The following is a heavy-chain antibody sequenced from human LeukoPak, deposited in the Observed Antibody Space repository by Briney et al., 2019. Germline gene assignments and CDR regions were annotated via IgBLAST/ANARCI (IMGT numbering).Heavy chain of an antibody. Sequence: SETLSLTCTVSGGSISSYYWSWIRQPPGKGLEWIGYIYYSGSTNYNPSLKSRVTISVDTSKNQFSLKLSSVAAADTAAYYCAREEQWLVGYFDYWGQGTLVTVSS. CDR3: AREEQWLVGYFDY. CDR1: GGSISSYY. CDR2: IYYSGST. V-gene: IGHV4-59*01. D-gene: IGHD6-19*01. J-gene: IGHJ4*02.